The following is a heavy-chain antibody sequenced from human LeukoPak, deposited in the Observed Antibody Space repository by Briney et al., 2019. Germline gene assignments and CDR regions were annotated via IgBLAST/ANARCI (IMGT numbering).Heavy chain of an antibody. CDR1: GFTFSSYW. Sequence: GGSLRLSCAASGFTFSSYWMSWVRQAPGKGLEWVANIKQDGSEKYYVDSVKGRFTISRDNSKNTLYLQMNSLRAEDTAVYYCAKEITAMEGGDAFDIWGQGTMVTVSS. V-gene: IGHV3-7*03. CDR2: IKQDGSEK. D-gene: IGHD5-18*01. J-gene: IGHJ3*02. CDR3: AKEITAMEGGDAFDI.